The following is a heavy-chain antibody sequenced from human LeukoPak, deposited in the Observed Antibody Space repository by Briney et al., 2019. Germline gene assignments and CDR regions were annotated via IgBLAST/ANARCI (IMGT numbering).Heavy chain of an antibody. V-gene: IGHV3-30*03. CDR2: ISYDGSNK. CDR1: GFTFSSYG. Sequence: GGSLRLSCAASGFTFSSYGMHWVRQAPGKGLEWVAVISYDGSNKYYADSVKGRFTISRDNSKNTLYLQMNSLRAEDTAVYYCSRGVGATDSWGQGTLVTVSS. CDR3: SRGVGATDS. J-gene: IGHJ4*02. D-gene: IGHD1-26*01.